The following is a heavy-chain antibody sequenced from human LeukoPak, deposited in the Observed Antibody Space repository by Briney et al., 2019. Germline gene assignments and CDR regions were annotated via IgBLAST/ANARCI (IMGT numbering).Heavy chain of an antibody. J-gene: IGHJ4*02. CDR1: KFTFGNYG. CDR3: ARDSPDY. CDR2: IKEDESEK. V-gene: IGHV3-7*01. Sequence: PGGSLRLSCVASKFTFGNYGMHWVRQAPGKGLEWVANIKEDESEKYYAASVKGRFTISRDNTKNSLYLQMNSLRAEDTALYYCARDSPDYWGQGTLVTVSS.